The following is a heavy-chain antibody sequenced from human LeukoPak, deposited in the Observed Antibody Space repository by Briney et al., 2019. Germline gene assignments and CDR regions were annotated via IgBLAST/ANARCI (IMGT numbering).Heavy chain of an antibody. CDR2: IISNGGST. D-gene: IGHD3-16*01. Sequence: GGSLRLSCAASGFTFSSYVMHWVRRAPGKGLEYVSAIISNGGSTYYSNSVKGRFTIYRDNSKNTLYLQMGSLRAEDMAVYYCARGRRGQWGQGTLVTVSS. V-gene: IGHV3-64*01. CDR3: ARGRRGQ. CDR1: GFTFSSYV. J-gene: IGHJ4*02.